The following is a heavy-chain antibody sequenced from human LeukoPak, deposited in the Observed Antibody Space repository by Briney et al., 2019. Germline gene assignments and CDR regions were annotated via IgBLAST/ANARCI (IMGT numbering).Heavy chain of an antibody. Sequence: GGSLRLSCAASGFTVSSNYMSWVRQAPGKGLEWVSVIYSGGCTYYADSVKGRFTISRDNSKNTLYLQMNSLRAEDTAVYYCARVEYGMGFDYWGQGTLVTVSS. V-gene: IGHV3-66*01. CDR1: GFTVSSNY. J-gene: IGHJ4*02. CDR3: ARVEYGMGFDY. D-gene: IGHD4-17*01. CDR2: IYSGGCT.